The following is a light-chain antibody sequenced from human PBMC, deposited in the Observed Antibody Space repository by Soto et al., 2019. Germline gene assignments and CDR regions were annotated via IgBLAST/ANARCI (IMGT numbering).Light chain of an antibody. CDR1: SSDVGGYDY. V-gene: IGLV2-11*01. CDR2: DVT. Sequence: QSVLTQPRSVSGSPGQSVTISCTGTSSDVGGYDYVSWYQQHPGKAPKLMIYDVTKRPSGVPDRFSGSKSGNTASLTISGLQAEDEADYYCCSFAGSHVVCGGGTKLTVL. J-gene: IGLJ2*01. CDR3: CSFAGSHVV.